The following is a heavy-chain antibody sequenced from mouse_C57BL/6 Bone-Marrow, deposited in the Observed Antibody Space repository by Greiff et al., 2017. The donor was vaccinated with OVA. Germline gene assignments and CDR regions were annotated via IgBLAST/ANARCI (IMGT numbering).Heavy chain of an antibody. Sequence: EVMLVESGGGLVQPGGSLKLSCAASGFTFSDYYMYWVRQTPEKRLEWVAYISNGGGSTYYPDTVKGRFTISRDNAKNTPYLQLSRLKSEDTAMYYCARQGPIYYGNWFAYWGQGTLVTVSA. CDR3: ARQGPIYYGNWFAY. D-gene: IGHD2-1*01. CDR1: GFTFSDYY. CDR2: ISNGGGST. J-gene: IGHJ3*01. V-gene: IGHV5-12*01.